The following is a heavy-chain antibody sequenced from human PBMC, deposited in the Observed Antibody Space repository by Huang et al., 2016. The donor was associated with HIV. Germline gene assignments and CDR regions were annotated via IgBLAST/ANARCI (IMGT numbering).Heavy chain of an antibody. V-gene: IGHV1-8*02. Sequence: QVHLVQSGAEVKKPGASVKVSCKASGYTFTNYDINWVRQDPGRGLGWMGWRTPNTGNTGFAKSFQGRVTMTRKTSIATAYMELTSLTSEDTAVYYCARSACGDLDYWGLGTLVIVSS. CDR2: RTPNTGNT. CDR1: GYTFTNYD. J-gene: IGHJ4*02. CDR3: ARSACGDLDY. D-gene: IGHD4-17*01.